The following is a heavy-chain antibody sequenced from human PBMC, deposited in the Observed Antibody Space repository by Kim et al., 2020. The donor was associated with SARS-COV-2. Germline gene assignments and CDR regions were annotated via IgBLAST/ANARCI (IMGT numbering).Heavy chain of an antibody. V-gene: IGHV4-31*02. D-gene: IGHD5-12*01. J-gene: IGHJ4*02. CDR3: ARVATTLGYYFDY. Sequence: NPSLKSRVTISVDTSKNQFSLKLSSVTAADTAVYYCARVATTLGYYFDYWGQGTLVTVSS.